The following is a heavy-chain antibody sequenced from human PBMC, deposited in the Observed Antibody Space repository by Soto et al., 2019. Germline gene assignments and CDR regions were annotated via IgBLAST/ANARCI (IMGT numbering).Heavy chain of an antibody. Sequence: SETLSLTCTVSGGSIPSSSYYWGWIRQPPGKGLEWIGSIYYSGSTYYNPSLKSRVTISVDTSKNQFSLKLSSVTAADTAVYYCARHEEQQLANWFAPWGQGTLVTVS. CDR3: ARHEEQQLANWFAP. J-gene: IGHJ5*02. D-gene: IGHD6-13*01. CDR2: IYYSGST. V-gene: IGHV4-39*01. CDR1: GGSIPSSSYY.